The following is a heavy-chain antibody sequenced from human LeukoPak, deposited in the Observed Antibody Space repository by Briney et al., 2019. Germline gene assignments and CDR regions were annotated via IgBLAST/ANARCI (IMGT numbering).Heavy chain of an antibody. D-gene: IGHD3-10*01. CDR2: IIPIFGTA. V-gene: IGHV1-69*06. Sequence: GASVKVSCKASGGTFSSYAISWVRQAPGQGLEWMGGIIPIFGTANSAQKFQGRVTITADKSTSTAYMELSSLRSEDTAVYYCARSRGPPTYYFDYWGQGTLVTVSS. J-gene: IGHJ4*02. CDR3: ARSRGPPTYYFDY. CDR1: GGTFSSYA.